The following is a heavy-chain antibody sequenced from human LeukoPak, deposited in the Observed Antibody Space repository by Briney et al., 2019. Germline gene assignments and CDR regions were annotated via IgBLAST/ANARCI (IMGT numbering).Heavy chain of an antibody. CDR2: MNPNSGNT. CDR1: GYTFTSYD. CDR3: AREVAVAGGRFYYYYGMDV. Sequence: ASVKVSCKASGYTFTSYDINWVRQATGQGLEWMGWMNPNSGNTGYAQKFQGRVTMTRNTSISTAYMELSSLRSEDTAVYYCAREVAVAGGRFYYYYGMDVWGQGTTVTVYS. V-gene: IGHV1-8*01. J-gene: IGHJ6*02. D-gene: IGHD6-19*01.